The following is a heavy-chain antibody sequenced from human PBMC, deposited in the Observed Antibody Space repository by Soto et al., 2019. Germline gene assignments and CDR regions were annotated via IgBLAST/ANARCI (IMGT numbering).Heavy chain of an antibody. D-gene: IGHD1-1*01. CDR1: GFTFSSYG. J-gene: IGHJ4*02. CDR3: AKEGPITNWYFDY. CDR2: ISYDGNVA. Sequence: QVQLVESGGGVVQPGRSLRLSCAASGFTFSSYGMHCVRQAPGKGLEWVTVISYDGNVAYYADSVKGRFTISRDNSKNTLYLQMNSLRTEYTAMYYCAKEGPITNWYFDYWGQGTLVTVSS. V-gene: IGHV3-30*18.